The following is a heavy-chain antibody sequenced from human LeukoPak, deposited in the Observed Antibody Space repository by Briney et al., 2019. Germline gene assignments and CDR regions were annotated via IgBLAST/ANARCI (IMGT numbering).Heavy chain of an antibody. CDR1: GGTFSSYA. V-gene: IGHV1-69*04. D-gene: IGHD2-15*01. CDR2: IIPILGIA. J-gene: IGHJ4*02. CDR3: ARVDGSPDS. Sequence: ASVKVSCKASGGTFSSYAINWVRQAPGQGLEWMGRIIPILGIANYAQKFQGRVTMTRNTSISTAYMELSSLRSEDTAVYYCARVDGSPDSWGQGTLVTVSS.